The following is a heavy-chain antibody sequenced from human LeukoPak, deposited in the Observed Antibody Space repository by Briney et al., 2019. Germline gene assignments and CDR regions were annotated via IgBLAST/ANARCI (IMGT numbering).Heavy chain of an antibody. Sequence: GGSLRLSCAASGFTFSSYAMTWVRQAPGKGLEWVSTVSGSAGRTDYADSVKGRFTISRDNSKNTLYLQMNSLRAEDTAVYYCAREGTFDIWGQGTMVTVSS. CDR3: AREGTFDI. V-gene: IGHV3-23*01. CDR2: VSGSAGRT. J-gene: IGHJ3*02. CDR1: GFTFSSYA.